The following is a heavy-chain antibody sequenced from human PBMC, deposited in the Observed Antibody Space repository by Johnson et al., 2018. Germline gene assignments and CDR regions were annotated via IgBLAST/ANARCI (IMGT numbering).Heavy chain of an antibody. CDR1: GGSLNTYY. D-gene: IGHD5/OR15-5a*01. J-gene: IGHJ6*02. CDR2: IYHEGST. Sequence: QVQLQESGPGLVKPSETLSLTCTVSGGSLNTYYWSWIRQPPGKGLEYIGYIYHEGSTKYNPPLKSRVSMSVETSKNQISLKLSSVTHADTAVYYCARDELVSDYYYYGMDVWGQGISVTVSS. V-gene: IGHV4-59*01. CDR3: ARDELVSDYYYYGMDV.